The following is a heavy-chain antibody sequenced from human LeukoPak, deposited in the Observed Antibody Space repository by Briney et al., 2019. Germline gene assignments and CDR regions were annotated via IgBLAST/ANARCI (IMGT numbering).Heavy chain of an antibody. V-gene: IGHV4-34*01. D-gene: IGHD3-22*01. CDR3: ARGRASYYYDSSGYLYYFDY. CDR1: GGSFSGYY. J-gene: IGHJ4*02. CDR2: INHSGST. Sequence: SSETLSLTCAVYGGSFSGYYWSWIRQPPGKGLEWIGEINHSGSTNYNPSLKSRVTISVDTSKNQSSLKLSSVTAADTAAYYCARGRASYYYDSSGYLYYFDYWGQGTLVTVSS.